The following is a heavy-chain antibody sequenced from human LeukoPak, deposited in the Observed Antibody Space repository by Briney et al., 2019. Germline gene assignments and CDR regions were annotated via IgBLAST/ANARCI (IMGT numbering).Heavy chain of an antibody. CDR1: GFTFSSYA. D-gene: IGHD6-19*01. CDR3: AKDRRPLSGWYGYYFDY. V-gene: IGHV3-23*01. CDR2: ISGSGGST. J-gene: IGHJ4*02. Sequence: GGSLRLSCAASGFTFSSYAMSWVRQAPGKGLEWVSAISGSGGSTYYADSVKGRFTISRDNSKNTLYLQMNSLRAEDTAVYYCAKDRRPLSGWYGYYFDYWGQGTLVTVSS.